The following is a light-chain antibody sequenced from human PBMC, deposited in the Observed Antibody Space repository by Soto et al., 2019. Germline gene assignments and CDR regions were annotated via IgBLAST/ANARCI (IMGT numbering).Light chain of an antibody. CDR1: QSISSW. Sequence: DIQMTQSPSTLSASVEDRVIITCRASQSISSWLAWYQQKPGKAPNLLIYKASSLESGVPSRFSGRGSGTEFTLTISSLQPDDFATYYCQQYNSSPFTFGQGTKLEIK. CDR2: KAS. J-gene: IGKJ2*01. V-gene: IGKV1-5*03. CDR3: QQYNSSPFT.